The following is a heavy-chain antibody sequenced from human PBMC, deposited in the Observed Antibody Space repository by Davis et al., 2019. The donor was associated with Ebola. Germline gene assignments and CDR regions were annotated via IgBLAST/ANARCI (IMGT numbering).Heavy chain of an antibody. CDR2: INPNSGGT. Sequence: ASVKVSCKASGYTFTGYYMHWVRQAPGQGLEWMGWINPNSGGTNYAQKFQGRVTMTRDTSISTAYMELSRLRSDDTAVYYCARGREKIGTIDDYGGGSQHWGQGTLVTVSS. V-gene: IGHV1-2*02. D-gene: IGHD4-23*01. CDR1: GYTFTGYY. CDR3: ARGREKIGTIDDYGGGSQH. J-gene: IGHJ1*01.